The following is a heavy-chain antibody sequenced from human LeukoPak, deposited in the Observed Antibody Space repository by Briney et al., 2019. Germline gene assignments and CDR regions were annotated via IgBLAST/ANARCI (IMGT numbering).Heavy chain of an antibody. J-gene: IGHJ4*02. CDR1: GFSFGDYT. V-gene: IGHV3-49*04. D-gene: IGHD1-7*01. CDR2: IRSKAYGGTT. CDR3: SRGYRSGTTNPFFDY. Sequence: GRSLRLSCTASGFSFGDYTMSWVRQAPGKGLECVGFIRSKAYGGTTEYAASVKGRFTISRDDSKSIAYLQMNSLKTEDTAVYYCSRGYRSGTTNPFFDYWGQGILVTVSS.